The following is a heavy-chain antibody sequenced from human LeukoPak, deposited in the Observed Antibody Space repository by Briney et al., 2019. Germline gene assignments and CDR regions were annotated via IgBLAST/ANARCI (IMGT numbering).Heavy chain of an antibody. J-gene: IGHJ6*04. CDR2: ISSSSSYI. V-gene: IGHV3-21*01. CDR1: GFNFDDYG. D-gene: IGHD3-10*02. CDR3: AELGITMIGGV. Sequence: GGSLRLSCAASGFNFDDYGMSWVRQAPGKGLEWVSSISSSSSYIYYADSVKGRFTISRDNSKNTLYLLMNSLRAEDTAVYYCAELGITMIGGVWGKGTTVTISS.